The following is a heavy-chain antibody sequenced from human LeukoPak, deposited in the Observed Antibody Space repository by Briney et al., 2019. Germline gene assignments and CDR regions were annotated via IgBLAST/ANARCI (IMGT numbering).Heavy chain of an antibody. J-gene: IGHJ5*02. CDR2: IYTSGST. CDR3: ARGSVRYDFWSGYLDRYNWFDP. Sequence: PSETLSLTCTVSGGSISSYYWSWIRQPPGKGLEWIGYIYTSGSTNYNPSLKSRVTISVDTSKNQFSLKLSSVTAADTAVYYCARGSVRYDFWSGYLDRYNWFDPWGQGTLVTVSS. D-gene: IGHD3-3*01. V-gene: IGHV4-4*09. CDR1: GGSISSYY.